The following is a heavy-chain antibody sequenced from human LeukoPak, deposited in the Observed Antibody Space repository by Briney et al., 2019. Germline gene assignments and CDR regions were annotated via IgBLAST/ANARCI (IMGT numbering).Heavy chain of an antibody. CDR3: ARVSYSSGWYGVWFDP. Sequence: SETLSLTCTVSGGSISSYYWSWIRQPPGKGLEWIGYIYYSGSTNYNPSLKSRVTISVDTSKNQFSLKLSSVTAADTAVYYCARVSYSSGWYGVWFDPRGQRTLVTVSS. CDR2: IYYSGST. D-gene: IGHD6-19*01. V-gene: IGHV4-59*01. J-gene: IGHJ5*02. CDR1: GGSISSYY.